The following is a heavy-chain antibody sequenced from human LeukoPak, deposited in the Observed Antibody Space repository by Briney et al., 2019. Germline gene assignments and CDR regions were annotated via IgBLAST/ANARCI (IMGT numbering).Heavy chain of an antibody. CDR3: ASNLNLRWFGGLLNY. CDR1: GFTFSSYS. V-gene: IGHV3-21*01. CDR2: ISSSSSYI. Sequence: GGSLRLSCAASGFTFSSYSMNWVRQAPGKGLEWVSSISSSSSYIYYADSVKGRFTISRDNAKNSLYLQTNSLRAEDTAVYYCASNLNLRWFGGLLNYWGQGTLVTVSS. J-gene: IGHJ4*02. D-gene: IGHD3-10*01.